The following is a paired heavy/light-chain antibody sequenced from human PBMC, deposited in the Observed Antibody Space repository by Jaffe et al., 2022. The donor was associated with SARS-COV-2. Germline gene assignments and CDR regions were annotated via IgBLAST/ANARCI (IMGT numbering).Heavy chain of an antibody. CDR2: ISYDGGHE. D-gene: IGHD1-1*01. CDR3: GRAGDNLGYYYYYMDV. Sequence: QVQLVESGGGVVQPGRSLKLACEASGFTFNNYAMHWVRQTPGKGLEWVTVISYDGGHEHYADSVKGRFTISRDNSKKILYLQMNSLRPEDTAVYYCGRAGDNLGYYYYYMDVWGKGTTVTVSS. J-gene: IGHJ6*03. V-gene: IGHV3-30*14. CDR1: GFTFNNYA.
Light chain of an antibody. V-gene: IGKV1-5*03. J-gene: IGKJ2*01. CDR1: QNIFTW. Sequence: DIQMTQSPSTLSASVADRVTITCRASQNIFTWLAWYQQKPGKAPKLLIYEASRLESGVPSRFSGSGSGTEFTLTISSLQPEDFAIYYCQQYNSYSSFGQGTKLEIK. CDR3: QQYNSYSS. CDR2: EAS.